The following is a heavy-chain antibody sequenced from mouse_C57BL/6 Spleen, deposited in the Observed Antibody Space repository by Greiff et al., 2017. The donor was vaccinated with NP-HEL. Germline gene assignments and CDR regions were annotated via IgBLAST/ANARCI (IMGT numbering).Heavy chain of an antibody. J-gene: IGHJ1*03. CDR1: GYTFTSYW. Sequence: QVQLQQPGAELVKPGASVKMSCKASGYTFTSYWITWVKQRPGQGLEWIGDIYPGSGSTNYNEKFKSKATLTVDTSSSTAYMQLSSLTSEDSAVYYCARRHYYGSLYWYFDVWGTGTTVTVSS. D-gene: IGHD1-1*01. CDR3: ARRHYYGSLYWYFDV. CDR2: IYPGSGST. V-gene: IGHV1-55*01.